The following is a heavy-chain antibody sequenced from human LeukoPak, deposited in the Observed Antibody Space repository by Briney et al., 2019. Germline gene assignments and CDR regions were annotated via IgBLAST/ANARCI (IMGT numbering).Heavy chain of an antibody. CDR1: GYTFTGYY. J-gene: IGHJ5*02. V-gene: IGHV1-2*07. CDR3: ARDRWQQLDWFDP. CDR2: INPNTGGT. Sequence: ASVKVSCKASGYTFTGYYMHWVRQAPGQGLEWMGLINPNTGGTNYAHRFQGRVTMTRDTSISTVYMDLRSLRADDTAVYYCARDRWQQLDWFDPWGQGTLVIVSS. D-gene: IGHD6-13*01.